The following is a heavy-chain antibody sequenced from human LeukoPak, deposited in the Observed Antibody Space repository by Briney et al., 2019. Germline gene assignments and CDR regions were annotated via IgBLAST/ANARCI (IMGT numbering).Heavy chain of an antibody. Sequence: ASVKVSCKASGYTFTSYDINWVRQATGQGLEWMGWMNPNSGNTGYAQKLQGRITMTRNTSISAAYMELSSLTSEDTAVYYCTTIAAAGNRRLNYWGQGTLVSVSS. CDR1: GYTFTSYD. V-gene: IGHV1-8*01. CDR3: TTIAAAGNRRLNY. D-gene: IGHD6-13*01. CDR2: MNPNSGNT. J-gene: IGHJ4*02.